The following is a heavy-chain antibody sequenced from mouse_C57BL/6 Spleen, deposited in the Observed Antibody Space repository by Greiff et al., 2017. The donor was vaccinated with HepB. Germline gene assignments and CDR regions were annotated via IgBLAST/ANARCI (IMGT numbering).Heavy chain of an antibody. CDR1: GYTFTGYF. Sequence: EVKLVESGPELVKPGASVKISCKASGYTFTGYFMNWVMQSHGKSLEWIGRINPYNGDTYYNQKFKGKATLTVDKSSSTAHMELRSLTSEDSAVYYCARPSTVVEYFDYWGQGTTLTVSS. J-gene: IGHJ2*01. CDR2: INPYNGDT. V-gene: IGHV1-20*01. CDR3: ARPSTVVEYFDY. D-gene: IGHD1-1*01.